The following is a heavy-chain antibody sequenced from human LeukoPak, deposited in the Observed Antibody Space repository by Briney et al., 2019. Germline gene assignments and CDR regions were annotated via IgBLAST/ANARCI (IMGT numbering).Heavy chain of an antibody. J-gene: IGHJ3*02. CDR1: GYSFTSYW. CDR2: IYPGGSDT. Sequence: GESLKISCKGSGYSFTSYWIGWVRQMPGKGLEWMGIIYPGGSDTRYSPSFQGQVTISADKSISTACLQWSSLKASDTAMYYCARQESGSWFGDAFDIWGQGTMVTVSS. V-gene: IGHV5-51*01. CDR3: ARQESGSWFGDAFDI. D-gene: IGHD6-13*01.